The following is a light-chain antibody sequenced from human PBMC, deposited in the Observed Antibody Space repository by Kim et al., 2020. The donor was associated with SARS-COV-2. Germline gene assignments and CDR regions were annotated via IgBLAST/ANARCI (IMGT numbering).Light chain of an antibody. CDR1: STDAATYNL. V-gene: IGLV2-14*02. CDR2: EVN. Sequence: QSALSQPASVSGSPGQSIAISCTGTSTDAATYNLVSWYQQHPGKAPNLIIYEVNKRPSGVSDRFSGSQSGNTASLTISGLQSQDEADYYCVSYIHNTVLFGGGTQLTVL. CDR3: VSYIHNTVL. J-gene: IGLJ2*01.